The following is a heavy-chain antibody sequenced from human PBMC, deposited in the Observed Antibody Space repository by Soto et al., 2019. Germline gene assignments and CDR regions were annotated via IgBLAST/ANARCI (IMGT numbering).Heavy chain of an antibody. V-gene: IGHV3-23*01. J-gene: IGHJ4*02. CDR3: AKAARFLHWSGFDY. D-gene: IGHD3-3*01. CDR1: GFNFGSYV. Sequence: EVQLLESGGGLIQPGGSLRLSCVGSGFNFGSYVMSWVRQAPGKGLEWVSSMSSGGSHIYYADSVKGRFTISRDESRNTVLLQMNTLQAEDTAVYYCAKAARFLHWSGFDYWGQGTLVTVSS. CDR2: MSSGGSHI.